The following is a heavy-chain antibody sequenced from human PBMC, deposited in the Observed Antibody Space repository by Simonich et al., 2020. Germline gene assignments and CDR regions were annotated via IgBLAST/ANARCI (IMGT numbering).Heavy chain of an antibody. CDR3: ARVRFEAFDI. CDR1: GYTFTGYY. CDR2: INPKLGGT. J-gene: IGHJ3*02. Sequence: QVQLVQSGAEVKKPGASVKVSCKASGYTFTGYYMHWVRQAPGQGLGWMGWINPKLGGTTYAQKFQGRVTRTRDTSISTAYMELSRLRSDDTAVYYCARVRFEAFDIWGQGTMVTVSS. V-gene: IGHV1-2*02.